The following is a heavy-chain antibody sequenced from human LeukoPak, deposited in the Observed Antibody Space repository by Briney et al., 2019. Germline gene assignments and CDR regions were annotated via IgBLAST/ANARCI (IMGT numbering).Heavy chain of an antibody. CDR1: GGTFSSYA. D-gene: IGHD3-10*01. Sequence: ASVKVYCKASGGTFSSYAISWVRQAIGQGLEWMGGIIPIFGSANYAQKFQGRVTITADESTSTAYMELSSLRSEDTAVYYCARDKLLWFGESHRLTDYYGMDVWGKGTTVTVSS. CDR2: IIPIFGSA. J-gene: IGHJ6*04. CDR3: ARDKLLWFGESHRLTDYYGMDV. V-gene: IGHV1-69*01.